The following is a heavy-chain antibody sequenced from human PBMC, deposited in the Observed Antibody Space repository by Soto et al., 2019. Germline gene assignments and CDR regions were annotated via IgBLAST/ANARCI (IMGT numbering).Heavy chain of an antibody. CDR3: AGTTSHQWYYMDV. D-gene: IGHD1-7*01. CDR2: TYYRSRWYN. CDR1: GDGVSSNSAA. Sequence: SQTLSLTCAISGDGVSSNSAAWNWIRLSPSRGLEWLARTYYRSRWYNDYAVSVRSRITVNPDTSKNQFSLQLTSVTPEDTAVYYCAGTTSHQWYYMDVWGQGTTVTVSS. J-gene: IGHJ6*03. V-gene: IGHV6-1*01.